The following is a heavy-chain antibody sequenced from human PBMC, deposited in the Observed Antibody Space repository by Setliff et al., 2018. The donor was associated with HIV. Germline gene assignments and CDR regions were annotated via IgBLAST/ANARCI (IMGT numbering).Heavy chain of an antibody. D-gene: IGHD3-3*01. Sequence: SETLSLTCTVSGGSISSSSYYWGWIRQPPGKGLEWIGSINYSGSTYYNPSLKSRVNISVDTSKNQFSLKLRSVTAADTAVYYCARALPLEWSHDGFDIWGQGTMVTVSS. CDR2: INYSGST. CDR3: ARALPLEWSHDGFDI. CDR1: GGSISSSSYY. V-gene: IGHV4-39*07. J-gene: IGHJ3*02.